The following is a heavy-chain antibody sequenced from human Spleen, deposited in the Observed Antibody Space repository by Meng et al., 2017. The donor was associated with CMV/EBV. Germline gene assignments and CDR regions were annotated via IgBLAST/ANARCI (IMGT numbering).Heavy chain of an antibody. CDR3: ARLRGTVYGILSDDALDV. D-gene: IGHD2-8*02. V-gene: IGHV1-69*05. CDR1: GGTFSSYA. CDR2: IIPIFGTP. J-gene: IGHJ3*01. Sequence: SVKVSCKASGGTFSSYAISWVRQAPGQGLEWMGGIIPIFGTPSHAQKFQGRVTIDMDESTTTAYMEVNSLTSNDTAVYYCARLRGTVYGILSDDALDVWGQGTMVTVSS.